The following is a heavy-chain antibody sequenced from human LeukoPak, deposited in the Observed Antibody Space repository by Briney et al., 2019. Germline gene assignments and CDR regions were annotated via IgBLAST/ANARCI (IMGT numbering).Heavy chain of an antibody. D-gene: IGHD3-10*01. Sequence: GGSLRLSCATSGFTFSSYAMSWVRQAPGKGLEWVSAISGSGGGTYYADSVKGRFTISRDNSKNTLYLQMNSLRAEDTAVYYCAKAGFLWFGESVDYWGQGTLVTVSS. CDR2: ISGSGGGT. CDR1: GFTFSSYA. V-gene: IGHV3-23*01. J-gene: IGHJ4*02. CDR3: AKAGFLWFGESVDY.